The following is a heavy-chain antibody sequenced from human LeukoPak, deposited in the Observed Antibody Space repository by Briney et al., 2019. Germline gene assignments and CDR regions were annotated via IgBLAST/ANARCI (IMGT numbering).Heavy chain of an antibody. CDR1: GGSFSGYY. Sequence: PSETLSLTCAVYGGSFSGYYWSWIRQPQGKGLEWIGEINHSGSTNYNPSLRSRLTISVDTSTSQLSLKLSSVTAADTAVYYCARHKPTGSYPLELWGQGTLVTVSS. CDR3: ARHKPTGSYPLEL. CDR2: INHSGST. D-gene: IGHD3-10*01. V-gene: IGHV4-34*01. J-gene: IGHJ4*02.